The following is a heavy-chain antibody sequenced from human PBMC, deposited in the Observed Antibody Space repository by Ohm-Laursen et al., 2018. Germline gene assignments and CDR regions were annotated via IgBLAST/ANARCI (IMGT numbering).Heavy chain of an antibody. CDR3: ARDPGSSGYYLDY. CDR2: IYYSGST. V-gene: IGHV4-61*01. J-gene: IGHJ4*02. CDR1: GGSVSSGSYY. Sequence: GTLSLTCTVSGGSVSSGSYYWSWIRQPPGKGLEWIGYIYYSGSTNYNPSLKSRVTISVDTSKNQFSLKLSSVTAADTAVYYCARDPGSSGYYLDYWGQGTLVTVSS. D-gene: IGHD3-22*01.